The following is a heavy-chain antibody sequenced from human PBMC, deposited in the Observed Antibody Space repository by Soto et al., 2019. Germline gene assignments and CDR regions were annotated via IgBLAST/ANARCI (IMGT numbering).Heavy chain of an antibody. CDR2: IAYDGSNQ. CDR3: AGEKIAAFQH. Sequence: QVQLVESGGGVVQPGRSLSLSCAASGFTFSTYAMHWVRQAPGKGLEWVAGIAYDGSNQNYADSVKGRFTISKDNSLNTLFMRLNNLGAADTAVYYCAGEKIAAFQHWGQGTLVTVSS. CDR1: GFTFSTYA. D-gene: IGHD6-25*01. J-gene: IGHJ1*01. V-gene: IGHV3-30-3*01.